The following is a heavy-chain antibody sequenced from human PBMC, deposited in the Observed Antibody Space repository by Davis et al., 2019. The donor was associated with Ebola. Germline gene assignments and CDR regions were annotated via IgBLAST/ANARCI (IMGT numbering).Heavy chain of an antibody. D-gene: IGHD2-21*01. V-gene: IGHV3-33*06. J-gene: IGHJ4*02. CDR2: IWYDESTK. Sequence: GESLKISCAASGFTFSNYGMHWVRQAPGKGLEWVAIIWYDESTKYYADSVKGRFSISRDDSKNTLYLQMNSLRVEDTAVYYCAKDSTGGYCGGDCGPDYWGQGTLVTVSS. CDR1: GFTFSNYG. CDR3: AKDSTGGYCGGDCGPDY.